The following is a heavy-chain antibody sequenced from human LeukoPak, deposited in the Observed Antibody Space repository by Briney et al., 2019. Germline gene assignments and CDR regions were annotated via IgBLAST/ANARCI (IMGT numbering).Heavy chain of an antibody. CDR1: GFTFNSYW. Sequence: GGSLRLSCAASGFTFNSYWMTWVRQARGKGLEWVANIRQDGSGEYYVDSVRGRLTISRDNAKNSLYLQMNSLRVEDTAVYYCAKVRGTSGWYFDYWGQGTLVTVSS. J-gene: IGHJ4*02. D-gene: IGHD6-19*01. CDR2: IRQDGSGE. CDR3: AKVRGTSGWYFDY. V-gene: IGHV3-7*01.